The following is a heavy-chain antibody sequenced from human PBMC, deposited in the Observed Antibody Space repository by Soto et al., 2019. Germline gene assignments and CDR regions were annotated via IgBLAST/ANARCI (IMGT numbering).Heavy chain of an antibody. D-gene: IGHD6-13*01. Sequence: QVQLEQSGSEVKKSGSSVKVSCKASGYSFSSHAITWVRQAPGQGLEWMGGIIPVFGTPSYAQKFQVKVTISADKSTNTSYLELRSLRSEDTAVYYCARGGALSTSWYWGDGLDSWGQGTQVTVSS. V-gene: IGHV1-69*06. CDR1: GYSFSSHA. J-gene: IGHJ4*02. CDR3: ARGGALSTSWYWGDGLDS. CDR2: IIPVFGTP.